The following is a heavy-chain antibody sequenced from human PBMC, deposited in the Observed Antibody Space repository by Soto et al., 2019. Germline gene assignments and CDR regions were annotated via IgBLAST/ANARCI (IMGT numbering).Heavy chain of an antibody. CDR1: GGTFSSYT. V-gene: IGHV1-69*02. CDR2: IIPILGIA. J-gene: IGHJ6*03. Sequence: QVQLVQAGAEVKKPGSSVKVSCKASGGTFSSYTISWVRQAPGQGLEWMRRIIPILGIANYAQKFQGRVTITADKSTSTAYMELSSLRSEDTAVYYCARAYCGGDCYSEYYYYMDVWGKGTTVTVSS. D-gene: IGHD2-21*01. CDR3: ARAYCGGDCYSEYYYYMDV.